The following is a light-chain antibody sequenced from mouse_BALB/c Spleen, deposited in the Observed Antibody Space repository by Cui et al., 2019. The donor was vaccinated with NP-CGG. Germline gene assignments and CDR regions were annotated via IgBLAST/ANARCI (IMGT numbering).Light chain of an antibody. CDR1: TGAVTTSNY. Sequence: QAVVTQESALTTSPGETGTLTFRSSTGAVTTSNYANWVQEKPDHLFTGLIGGTNNRAPGVPARFSGSLIGDKAALTITGAQTEDEAIYFCALWYSNHWVFGGGTKLTVL. J-gene: IGLJ1*01. CDR2: GTN. CDR3: ALWYSNHWV. V-gene: IGLV1*01.